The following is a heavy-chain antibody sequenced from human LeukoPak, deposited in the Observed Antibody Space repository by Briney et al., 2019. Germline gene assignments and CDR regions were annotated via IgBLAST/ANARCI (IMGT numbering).Heavy chain of an antibody. J-gene: IGHJ4*02. V-gene: IGHV1-2*02. CDR2: INPNSGGT. D-gene: IGHD3-22*01. CDR3: ARGKRDYYDSSGYPPYFDY. Sequence: GASVKVSCKASGYTFTGYQMHWVRQAPGQGLEWMGWINPNSGGTNYAQKFQGRVTMTRDTSISTAYMELSSLRSEDTAVYYCARGKRDYYDSSGYPPYFDYWGQGTLVTVSS. CDR1: GYTFTGYQ.